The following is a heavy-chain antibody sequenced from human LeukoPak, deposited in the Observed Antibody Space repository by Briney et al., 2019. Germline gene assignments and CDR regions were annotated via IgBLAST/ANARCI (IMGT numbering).Heavy chain of an antibody. CDR3: ARDPWALWLPDWFDP. Sequence: GGSLRLSCAASGFTFSSYSMNWVRQAPGKGLEWVSSISSSSSYMYYADSVKGRFTISRDNAKNSPYLQMNSLRAEDTAVYYCARDPWALWLPDWFDPWGQGTLVTVSS. V-gene: IGHV3-21*01. CDR2: ISSSSSYM. J-gene: IGHJ5*02. CDR1: GFTFSSYS. D-gene: IGHD5-18*01.